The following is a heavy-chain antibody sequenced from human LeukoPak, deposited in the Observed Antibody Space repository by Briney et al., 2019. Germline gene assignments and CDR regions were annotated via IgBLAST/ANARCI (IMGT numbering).Heavy chain of an antibody. CDR2: IYYSGST. CDR3: ARDRREQWLGFDP. V-gene: IGHV4-59*01. J-gene: IGHJ5*02. D-gene: IGHD6-19*01. CDR1: GGSISSYY. Sequence: PSETLSLTCTVSGGSISSYYWSWIRQPPGKGLKWIGYIYYSGSTNYNPSLKSRVTISVDTSKNQFSLKLSSVTAADTAVYYCARDRREQWLGFDPWGQGTLVTVSS.